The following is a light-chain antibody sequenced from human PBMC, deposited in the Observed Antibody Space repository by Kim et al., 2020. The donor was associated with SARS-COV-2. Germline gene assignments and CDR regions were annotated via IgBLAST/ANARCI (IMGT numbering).Light chain of an antibody. CDR3: QQTYSTPRT. CDR2: AAS. CDR1: QTISSY. J-gene: IGKJ4*01. Sequence: IQMTQSPSSLSASVGDRVTITCRASQTISSYLNWYQQKPGKAPKLLISAASSLQSGVPSRFSASGSGTDFTLTISSLQPEDFATYYCQQTYSTPRTFGGGTKVDIK. V-gene: IGKV1-39*01.